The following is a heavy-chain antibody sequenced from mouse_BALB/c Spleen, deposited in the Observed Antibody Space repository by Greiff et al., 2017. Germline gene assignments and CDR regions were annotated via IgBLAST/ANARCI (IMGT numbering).Heavy chain of an antibody. CDR3: ARGGSSPDYAMDY. CDR1: GFNIKDTY. Sequence: EVQLQQSGAELVKPGASVKLSCTASGFNIKDTYMHWVKQRPEQGLEWIGRIDPANGNTKYDPKFQGKATITADTSSNTAYLQLSSLTSEDTAVYYCARGGSSPDYAMDYWGQGTSVTVSS. CDR2: IDPANGNT. D-gene: IGHD1-1*01. J-gene: IGHJ4*01. V-gene: IGHV14-3*02.